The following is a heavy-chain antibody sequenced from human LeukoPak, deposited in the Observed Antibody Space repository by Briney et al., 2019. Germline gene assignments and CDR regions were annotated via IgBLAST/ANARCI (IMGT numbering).Heavy chain of an antibody. Sequence: SETLSLTCTVSGGTISSSYLWVWIRQPPGKGLEWIGSIYYSGSTYYNPSLMSRVTISVDTSKNQFSLKLNSVTAADTAVYYCARHWGRDTFDIWGQGTMVTVSS. V-gene: IGHV4-39*01. CDR2: IYYSGST. D-gene: IGHD3-16*01. CDR1: GGTISSSYL. J-gene: IGHJ3*02. CDR3: ARHWGRDTFDI.